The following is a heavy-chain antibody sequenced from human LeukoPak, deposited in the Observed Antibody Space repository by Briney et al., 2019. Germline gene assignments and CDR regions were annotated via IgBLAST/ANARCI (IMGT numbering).Heavy chain of an antibody. CDR1: GYSFTSYW. D-gene: IGHD2-2*02. J-gene: IGHJ4*02. V-gene: IGHV5-51*01. CDR3: ARTHCSSTSCYMFPGYYFDY. Sequence: GESLKISCKGSGYSFTSYWIGWVRQMPGKGLEWMGIIYPVDSDTRYSPSFQGQVTISANKSISTAYLQWSSLKASDTAMYYCARTHCSSTSCYMFPGYYFDYWGQGTLVTVSS. CDR2: IYPVDSDT.